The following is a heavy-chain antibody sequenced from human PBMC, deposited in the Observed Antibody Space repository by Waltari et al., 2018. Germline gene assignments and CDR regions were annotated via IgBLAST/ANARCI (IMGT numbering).Heavy chain of an antibody. V-gene: IGHV4-4*02. Sequence: NGGSGGRQPPEKGLGWIGQSHRSGRTNYNPSLESRVTISIDTANKQLSLKLTSTTAADTAVYYCARDRGRGLYLDSWGQGILVTVSP. CDR3: ARDRGRGLYLDS. J-gene: IGHJ4*02. D-gene: IGHD2-15*01. CDR2: SHRSGRT. CDR1: NG.